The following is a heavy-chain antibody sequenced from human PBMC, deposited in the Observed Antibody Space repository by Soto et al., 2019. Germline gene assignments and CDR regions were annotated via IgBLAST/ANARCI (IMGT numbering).Heavy chain of an antibody. CDR3: ARNRRGCNKRFDP. Sequence: SETLSLTCTVSGGSISSSSYYWGWIRQPPGKGLEWIGSIYYIGSTYYNPSLKSRVTISVDTSKNQFSLKLSSVTAADTAVYYCARNRRGCNKRFDPSGQGILVPVSS. CDR1: GGSISSSSYY. D-gene: IGHD6-19*01. J-gene: IGHJ5*02. CDR2: IYYIGST. V-gene: IGHV4-39*01.